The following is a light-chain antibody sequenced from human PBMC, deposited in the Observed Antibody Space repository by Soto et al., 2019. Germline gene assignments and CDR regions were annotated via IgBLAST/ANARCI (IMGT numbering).Light chain of an antibody. J-gene: IGKJ1*01. CDR2: AAS. Sequence: DIQMTQSPSSLSASVGDRVTITCRASQSFGIYLNWYQQNPGKAPKLLIFAASSLQSGVPSRFSGSRSGPDFTLTISSLQPEDFATYYCQQSYSSPPTFGQGTKVDIK. CDR3: QQSYSSPPT. CDR1: QSFGIY. V-gene: IGKV1-39*01.